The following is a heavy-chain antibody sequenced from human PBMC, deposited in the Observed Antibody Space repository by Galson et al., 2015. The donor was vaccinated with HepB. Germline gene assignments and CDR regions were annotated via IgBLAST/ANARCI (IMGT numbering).Heavy chain of an antibody. CDR2: IIPILGIA. D-gene: IGHD5-12*01. J-gene: IGHJ4*02. V-gene: IGHV1-69*04. CDR1: GGTFSSYA. Sequence: SCKASGGTFSSYAISWVRQAPGQGLEWMGRIIPILGIANYAQKFQGRVTITADKSTSTAYMELSSLRSEDTAVYYCAGDIVATIVFGGPDYWGQGTLVTVSS. CDR3: AGDIVATIVFGGPDY.